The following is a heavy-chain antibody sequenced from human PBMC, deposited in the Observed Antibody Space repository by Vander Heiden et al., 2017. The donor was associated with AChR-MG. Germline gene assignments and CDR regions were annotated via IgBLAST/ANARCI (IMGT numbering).Heavy chain of an antibody. V-gene: IGHV3-33*01. CDR3: VRGGGTDHCSGGNCYLYYFDY. CDR1: GFTFSSNA. Sequence: QVQLVESGGGVVQPGRSLRLSCAASGFTFSSNAMHWVRQAPGRGLDGVAVMGYDGSNQYYADAVKGRFTISRDNSNSTLHLQMNSLRAEDTAVYYCVRGGGTDHCSGGNCYLYYFDYWGQGTLVTVSS. D-gene: IGHD2-15*01. CDR2: MGYDGSNQ. J-gene: IGHJ4*02.